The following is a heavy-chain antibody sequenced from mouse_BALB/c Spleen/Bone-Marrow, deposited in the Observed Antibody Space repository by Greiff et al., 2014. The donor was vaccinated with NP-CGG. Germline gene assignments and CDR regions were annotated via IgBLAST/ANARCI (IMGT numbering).Heavy chain of an antibody. J-gene: IGHJ2*01. V-gene: IGHV1-54*01. Sequence: QVQLQQSGPELVRPGTSVKVSCKASGYAFTNYLIEWVKQRPGQGLEWIGVINPGSGGTNYNEKFKGKATLTADKSSSTAYMQLSSLTSDDSAVYFCARHYFDYWGQGTTLTVSS. CDR1: GYAFTNYL. CDR3: ARHYFDY. CDR2: INPGSGGT.